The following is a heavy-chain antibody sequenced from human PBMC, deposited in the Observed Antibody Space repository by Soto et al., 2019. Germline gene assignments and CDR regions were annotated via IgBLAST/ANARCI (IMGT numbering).Heavy chain of an antibody. CDR3: ARDQEFPMHGAGAMYYYYGMDV. V-gene: IGHV3-33*01. CDR2: IWYDGSNN. J-gene: IGHJ6*02. D-gene: IGHD6-19*01. CDR1: GFTFSSYG. Sequence: QVQLVESGGGVVQPGRSLRLSCAASGFTFSSYGMHWVRQAPGKGLEWVAVIWYDGSNNYYADSVKGRFTISRDNSKNTLYLQMNSLRAEDTAVYYCARDQEFPMHGAGAMYYYYGMDVWGQGTTVTVSS.